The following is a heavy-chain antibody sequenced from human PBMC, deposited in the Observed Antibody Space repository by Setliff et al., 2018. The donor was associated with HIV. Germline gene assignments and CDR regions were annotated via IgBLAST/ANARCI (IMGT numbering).Heavy chain of an antibody. CDR1: GGSISSYY. D-gene: IGHD3-22*01. V-gene: IGHV4-59*08. J-gene: IGHJ2*01. CDR3: ARHQGKYYDSSGYSGWFFDL. CDR2: VYYTGST. Sequence: SETLSLTCTVSGGSISSYYWSWIRQPPGKGLEWIVYVYYTGSTNYNPSLKSRVTISIDTSKNQFSLKLSSVTAADTAVYYCARHQGKYYDSSGYSGWFFDLWGRGTLVTVSS.